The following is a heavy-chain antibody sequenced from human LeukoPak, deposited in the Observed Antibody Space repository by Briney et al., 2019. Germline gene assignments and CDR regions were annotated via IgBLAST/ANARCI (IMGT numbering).Heavy chain of an antibody. V-gene: IGHV4-4*02. CDR2: IYHSGST. CDR1: GGSISSSNW. CDR3: ARSSYYESWNGPLDF. D-gene: IGHD3-3*01. J-gene: IGHJ4*02. Sequence: PSETLSLTCAVSGGSISSSNWWSWVRQPPGKGLEWIGEIYHSGSTNYNPSLKSRVTISVDKSKNQFSLKLSSVTAADTAVYYCARSSYYESWNGPLDFWGQGTVVTVSA.